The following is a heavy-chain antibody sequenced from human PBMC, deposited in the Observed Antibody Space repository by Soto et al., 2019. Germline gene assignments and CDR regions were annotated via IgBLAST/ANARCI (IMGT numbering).Heavy chain of an antibody. D-gene: IGHD4-17*01. V-gene: IGHV1-69*01. CDR2: IIPIFGTA. Sequence: QVQLVQSGAEVKKPGSSVKVSCKASGGTFSSYAISWVRQAPGQGLEWMGGIIPIFGTANYAQKFQGRVTITADESTSTAYMERSSLRSEDTAVYYCARGFTVTSRESDWFDPWGQGTLVTVSS. CDR3: ARGFTVTSRESDWFDP. CDR1: GGTFSSYA. J-gene: IGHJ5*02.